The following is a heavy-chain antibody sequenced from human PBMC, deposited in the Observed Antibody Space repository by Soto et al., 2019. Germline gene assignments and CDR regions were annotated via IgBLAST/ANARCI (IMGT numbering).Heavy chain of an antibody. Sequence: GGSLRLSCAASGFTFSSYAMSWVRQAPGKGLEWVSAISGSGGSTYYADSVKGRFTISRDNSKNTLYLQMNSLRAEDTAVYYCAKDTSYYDSSGYYYGLFDYWGQGTLVTVSS. J-gene: IGHJ4*02. D-gene: IGHD3-22*01. V-gene: IGHV3-23*01. CDR3: AKDTSYYDSSGYYYGLFDY. CDR1: GFTFSSYA. CDR2: ISGSGGST.